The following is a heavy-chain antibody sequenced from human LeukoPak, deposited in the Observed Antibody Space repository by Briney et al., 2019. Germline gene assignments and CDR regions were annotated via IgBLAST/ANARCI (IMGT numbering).Heavy chain of an antibody. V-gene: IGHV1-2*02. CDR1: GYTFTSYG. D-gene: IGHD4-11*01. Sequence: GASVKVSCKASGYTFTSYGISWVRQAPGQGLEWMGWINTNSGGTNYAQKFQGRVTMTRDTSISTAYMELRGLRCDDTAVYYCARGGLPIYYYYIDVWGKGTTVTVSS. CDR2: INTNSGGT. J-gene: IGHJ6*03. CDR3: ARGGLPIYYYYIDV.